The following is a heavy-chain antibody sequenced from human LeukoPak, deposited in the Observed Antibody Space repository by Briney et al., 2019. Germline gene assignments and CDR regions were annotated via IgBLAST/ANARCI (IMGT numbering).Heavy chain of an antibody. CDR2: IYSGGST. D-gene: IGHD6-19*01. CDR3: ARGLIAVAGTEFSEYFQH. Sequence: GGSLRLSCAASGFTVSSNYMSWVRQAPGKGLEWVSVIYSGGSTYYADFVKGRFTISRDNSMNTLYLQMNSLRAEDTAVYYCARGLIAVAGTEFSEYFQHWGQGTLVTVSS. CDR1: GFTVSSNY. J-gene: IGHJ1*01. V-gene: IGHV3-66*01.